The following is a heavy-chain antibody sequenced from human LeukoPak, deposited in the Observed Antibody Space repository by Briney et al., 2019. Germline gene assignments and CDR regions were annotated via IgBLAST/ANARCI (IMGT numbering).Heavy chain of an antibody. CDR2: IIPIFGTA. Sequence: GASVKVSCKASGGTFSSYAISWVRQAPGQGLEWMGGIIPIFGTANYAQKFQGRVTITADESTSTAYMELSSLRSEDTAVYYCARGLDFWSGYFDFDYWGQGTLVTVSS. D-gene: IGHD3-3*01. V-gene: IGHV1-69*13. CDR1: GGTFSSYA. CDR3: ARGLDFWSGYFDFDY. J-gene: IGHJ4*02.